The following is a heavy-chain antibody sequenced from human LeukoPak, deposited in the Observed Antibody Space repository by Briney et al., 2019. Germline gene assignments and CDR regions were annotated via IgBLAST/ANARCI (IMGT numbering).Heavy chain of an antibody. CDR1: GFTFGDYA. CDR2: IRSKAYGGTT. J-gene: IGHJ6*02. V-gene: IGHV3-49*05. CDR3: TRDRSSFSYYYYGMDV. Sequence: NPGGSLRLSCTASGFTFGDYAMSWFRQAPGKGLEWVGFIRSKAYGGTTEYAASVKGRFTISRDDSKSIAYLQMNSLKTEDTAVYYCTRDRSSFSYYYYGMDVWGQGTTVTVSS. D-gene: IGHD6-13*01.